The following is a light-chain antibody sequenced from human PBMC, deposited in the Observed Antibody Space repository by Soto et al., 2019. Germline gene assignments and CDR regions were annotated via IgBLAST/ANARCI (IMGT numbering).Light chain of an antibody. CDR2: GAS. V-gene: IGKV3-15*01. Sequence: EMVLTQSPTTLSVSPGERVTLSCWASQSVGSDLAWYQQHPGQAPRLLIYGASNRATGIPTTFSGSGSGTEFTLTISSLQSEDFAVYYCLHYSNWPRWTFGQGTKVEIK. CDR1: QSVGSD. CDR3: LHYSNWPRWT. J-gene: IGKJ1*01.